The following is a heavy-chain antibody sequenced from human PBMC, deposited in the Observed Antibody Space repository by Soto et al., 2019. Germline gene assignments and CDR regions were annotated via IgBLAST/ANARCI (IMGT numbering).Heavy chain of an antibody. J-gene: IGHJ4*02. CDR1: GFTFSSYS. V-gene: IGHV3-21*01. CDR2: ISSSSSYI. Sequence: GGSLRLSCAASGFTFSSYSMNWVRQAPGKGLEWVSSISSSSSYIYYADSVKGRFTISRDNAKNSLYLQMNSLRAEDTAVYYCARDLHSGSSRYFDYWGQGTLVTVSS. D-gene: IGHD6-6*01. CDR3: ARDLHSGSSRYFDY.